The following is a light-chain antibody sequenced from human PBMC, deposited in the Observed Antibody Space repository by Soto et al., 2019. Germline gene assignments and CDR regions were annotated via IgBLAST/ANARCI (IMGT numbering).Light chain of an antibody. CDR1: QTIIRY. CDR3: QQSYKSPRT. CDR2: AAS. J-gene: IGKJ1*01. V-gene: IGKV1-39*01. Sequence: PSSLSASIGDRVTITCRASQTIIRYLNWYQQKPGKAPRLLIYAASSLQSGVPSRFSGSGSGTDFTLTVSSLQPEDFATYYCQQSYKSPRTFGQGTKVDI.